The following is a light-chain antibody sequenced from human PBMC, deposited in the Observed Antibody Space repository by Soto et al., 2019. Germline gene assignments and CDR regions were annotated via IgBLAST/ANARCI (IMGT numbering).Light chain of an antibody. CDR2: DAS. V-gene: IGKV3D-15*01. Sequence: EIVMTQSPATLSVSPGERATLSCRASQSVSSNLASYQQRPGQAPSLLIYDASISSTGIPARFSGSGSGTEFTLSIRSLISEDFAVYYCQQYNNWPPLTFGGGTKVEIK. CDR1: QSVSSN. CDR3: QQYNNWPPLT. J-gene: IGKJ4*01.